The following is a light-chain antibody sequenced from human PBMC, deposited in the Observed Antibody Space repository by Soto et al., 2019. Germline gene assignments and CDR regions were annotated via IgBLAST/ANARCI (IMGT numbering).Light chain of an antibody. CDR2: DAS. V-gene: IGKV3-11*01. CDR3: QQRANWPPLT. Sequence: RVMTQSPVTLSVSPGERVTLSCRASQAISNYLAWYQHKPGQAPRLLIYDASKRATDIPARFSGSGSGTDFTLTISGLEPEDFAVYYCQQRANWPPLTFGGGTKVEI. CDR1: QAISNY. J-gene: IGKJ4*01.